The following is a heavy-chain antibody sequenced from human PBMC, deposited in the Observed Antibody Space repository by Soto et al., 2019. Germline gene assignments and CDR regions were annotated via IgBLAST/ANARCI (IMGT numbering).Heavy chain of an antibody. Sequence: GSLRLSCAASGFTFSSYSMNWVRQAPGKGLEWVSSISSSSSYIHYADSVKGRFTISRDNAKNSLYLQMNSLRAEDTVVYYCARDRAVAGTSAEYFQHWGQGTLVTVSS. CDR2: ISSSSSYI. J-gene: IGHJ1*01. D-gene: IGHD6-19*01. CDR1: GFTFSSYS. CDR3: ARDRAVAGTSAEYFQH. V-gene: IGHV3-21*01.